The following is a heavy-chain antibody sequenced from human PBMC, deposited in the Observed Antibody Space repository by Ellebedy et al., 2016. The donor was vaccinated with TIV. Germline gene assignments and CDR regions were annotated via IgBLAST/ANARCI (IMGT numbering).Heavy chain of an antibody. CDR3: ARSVMKVVTAAPLGY. CDR1: GYTFTGYY. D-gene: IGHD3-22*01. Sequence: AASVKVSCKASGYTFTGYYIHWVRQAPGQGLEWMGWLNVASTDTNYAQRFRDRVTMTRDTSIGTAYMDLSRLTSDDTAVYYCARSVMKVVTAAPLGYWGQGTLVTVSS. V-gene: IGHV1-2*02. CDR2: LNVASTDT. J-gene: IGHJ4*02.